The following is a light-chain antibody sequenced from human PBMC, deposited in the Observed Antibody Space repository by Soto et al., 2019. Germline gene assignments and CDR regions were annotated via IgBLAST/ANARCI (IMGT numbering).Light chain of an antibody. CDR2: GAS. CDR3: QHYGSSLT. V-gene: IGKV3-20*01. J-gene: IGKJ4*01. CDR1: QSVSSPF. Sequence: DIVLTQSPDTRSLSPGERATLSCRVSQSVSSPFLVACYQQQPGQAPRLLIHGASSRLTGIPDRFSCGGSGTDFTLTISRLEPEDSAVYFCQHYGSSLTFGGGTKVEIK.